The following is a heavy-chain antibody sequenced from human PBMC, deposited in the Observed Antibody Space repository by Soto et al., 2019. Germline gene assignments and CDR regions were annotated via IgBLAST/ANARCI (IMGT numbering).Heavy chain of an antibody. CDR2: VHFCGKT. D-gene: IGHD2-15*01. CDR1: GASISNSDYY. J-gene: IGHJ3*01. V-gene: IGHV4-39*02. Sequence: QLHLQESGPGLVKPSETLSLTCGVSGASISNSDYYWVWIRQPPGQGLEWIATVHFCGKTYYNVSLKTRLTISLDPSKNLFSLRLTSLTAADTAVYYCATEAAHHDAFDVWGRGTRVTVSS. CDR3: ATEAAHHDAFDV.